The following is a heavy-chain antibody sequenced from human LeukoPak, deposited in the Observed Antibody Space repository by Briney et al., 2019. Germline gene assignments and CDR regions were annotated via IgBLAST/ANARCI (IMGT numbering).Heavy chain of an antibody. Sequence: PGGSLRLSCAASGLTFSNYGMHWVRQAPGKGLEWVAVIWSDGNNRYYADSVKGRFIFSRDNSKNTLSLQMNSLRAEDTAVYYCVKERGPFDGFDIWGQGTMVTV. CDR3: VKERGPFDGFDI. CDR2: IWSDGNNR. J-gene: IGHJ3*02. CDR1: GLTFSNYG. V-gene: IGHV3-33*06.